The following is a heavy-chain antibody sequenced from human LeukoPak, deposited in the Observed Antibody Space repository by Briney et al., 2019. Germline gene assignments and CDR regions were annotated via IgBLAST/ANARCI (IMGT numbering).Heavy chain of an antibody. CDR3: ARVAAAGYFDY. D-gene: IGHD6-13*01. V-gene: IGHV4-31*03. J-gene: IGHJ4*02. CDR2: IYYSGST. CDR1: GGSISSGGYY. Sequence: PSETLSLTCTVSGGSISSGGYYWSWIRQHPGKGLEWIGYIYYSGSTYYNPSLKSRVTISVDTSKNQFSLKLSSVTAADTAVYYCARVAAAGYFDYRGQGTLVTVSS.